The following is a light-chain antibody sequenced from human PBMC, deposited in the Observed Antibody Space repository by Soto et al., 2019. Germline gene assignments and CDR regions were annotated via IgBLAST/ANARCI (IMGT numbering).Light chain of an antibody. CDR3: QRYNSAPWT. Sequence: DIQMTQSPSSRSASVGDRVTITCRASQDINNYLAWYQQKPGKVPKLLIYAASTLQSGVPSRFSGSGSGTDFTLTISSLQPEHVATYYCQRYNSAPWTFGQGTKVEIK. V-gene: IGKV1-27*01. CDR1: QDINNY. CDR2: AAS. J-gene: IGKJ1*01.